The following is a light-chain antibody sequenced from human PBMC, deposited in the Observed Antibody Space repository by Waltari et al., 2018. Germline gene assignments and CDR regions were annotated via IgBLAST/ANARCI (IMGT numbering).Light chain of an antibody. CDR1: QSVASY. Sequence: EVVLTQSPVTLSVSPGETVTLSCRASQSVASYLALYQQKSGQAPRLLIYGASSRAAGVPARFSGGGSATEFTLTISGLQSEDFAVYYCQQYGNLPPYTFGQGTQLEIK. J-gene: IGKJ2*01. CDR3: QQYGNLPPYT. V-gene: IGKV3-15*01. CDR2: GAS.